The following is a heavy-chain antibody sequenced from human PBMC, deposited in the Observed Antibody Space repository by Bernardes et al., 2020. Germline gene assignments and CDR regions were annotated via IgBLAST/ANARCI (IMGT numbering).Heavy chain of an antibody. CDR2: ISSSSSTI. Sequence: GGSLRLSCAASGFTFSRYSIHWVRQAPGKGLEWVSYISSSSSTIHYADSVRGRFTISRDNAKNSVFLQMNSLRAEDTAVYFCARDGWTHLYYYLDVWGKGTTVTVSS. CDR3: ARDGWTHLYYYLDV. V-gene: IGHV3-48*01. D-gene: IGHD6-19*01. J-gene: IGHJ6*03. CDR1: GFTFSRYS.